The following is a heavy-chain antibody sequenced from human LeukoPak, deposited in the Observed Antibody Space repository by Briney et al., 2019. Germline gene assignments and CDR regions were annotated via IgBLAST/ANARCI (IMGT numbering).Heavy chain of an antibody. CDR3: ARDTAVERWLQSHYYYGMGV. CDR1: GFTFSSYA. D-gene: IGHD5-24*01. V-gene: IGHV3-30-3*01. Sequence: PGRSLRLSCAASGFTFSSYAMHWVRQAPGKGLEWVAVISYDGSNKYYADSVKGRFTISRDNSKNTPYLQMNSLRAEDTAVYYCARDTAVERWLQSHYYYGMGVWGQGTTVTVSS. CDR2: ISYDGSNK. J-gene: IGHJ6*02.